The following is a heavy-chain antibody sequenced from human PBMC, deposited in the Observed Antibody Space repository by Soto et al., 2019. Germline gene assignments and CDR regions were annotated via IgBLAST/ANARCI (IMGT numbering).Heavy chain of an antibody. CDR1: GGSISSYY. J-gene: IGHJ6*03. CDR2: INHSGST. D-gene: IGHD1-26*01. CDR3: ARGIWRNWDPWYYYYYMDV. Sequence: SETLSLTCTVSGGSISSYYWSWIRQPPGKGLEWIGEINHSGSTNYNPSLKSRVTISVDTSKNQFSLKLSSVTAADTAVYYCARGIWRNWDPWYYYYYMDVWGKGTTVTVSS. V-gene: IGHV4-34*01.